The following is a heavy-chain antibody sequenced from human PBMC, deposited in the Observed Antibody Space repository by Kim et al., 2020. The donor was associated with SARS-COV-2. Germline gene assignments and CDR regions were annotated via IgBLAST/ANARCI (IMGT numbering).Heavy chain of an antibody. V-gene: IGHV3-74*01. D-gene: IGHD1-26*01. J-gene: IGHJ4*02. CDR3: ARMWEPTSPCDS. Sequence: TYADSVKGRLPISRDTDENTLYLQMNSLRAEDTAVYYCARMWEPTSPCDSWGQGTLVTVSS.